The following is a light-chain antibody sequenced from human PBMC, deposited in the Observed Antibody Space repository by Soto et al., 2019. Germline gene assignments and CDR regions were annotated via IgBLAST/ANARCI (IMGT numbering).Light chain of an antibody. CDR2: KDS. CDR3: YSVADNMGV. V-gene: IGLV3-27*01. Sequence: SYELTQPSSVSVSPGQTARITCSGDVLAKKYTRWFQQKPGQAPVLVIYKDSERPSGIPERFSGSSSGTTVTLTISGAQVEDEADYYCYSVADNMGVFGGGTKVTVL. J-gene: IGLJ2*01. CDR1: VLAKKY.